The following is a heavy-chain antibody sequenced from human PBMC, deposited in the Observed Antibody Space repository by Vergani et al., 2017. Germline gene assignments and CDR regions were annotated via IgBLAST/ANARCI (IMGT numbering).Heavy chain of an antibody. CDR2: IYYSGST. V-gene: IGHV4-39*02. CDR1: GGSISSSSYY. CDR3: AKDQSAPSNYGDSGIFDY. J-gene: IGHJ4*02. Sequence: QLQLQESGPGLVKPSETLSLTCTVSGGSISSSSYYWGWIRQPPGKGLEWIGSIYYSGSTYYNPSLKSRVTISVDTSKNQFSLKLSAVTAADTAVYYCAKDQSAPSNYGDSGIFDYWGQGTLVTVSS. D-gene: IGHD4-17*01.